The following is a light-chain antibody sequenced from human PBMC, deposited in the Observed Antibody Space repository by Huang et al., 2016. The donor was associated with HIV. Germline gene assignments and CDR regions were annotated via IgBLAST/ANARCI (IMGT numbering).Light chain of an antibody. J-gene: IGKJ1*01. Sequence: DIVMTQSPDSLAVSLGERATISCVSSQSVLSPSNNRNHCAWYQQEPRQPPKLLIYWSSTRESGVPDRFRGSGSATDFTLTSDNLQAEDVALYFCQQYYSIPGFGQGTYVEV. CDR2: WSS. V-gene: IGKV4-1*01. CDR1: QSVLSPSNNRNH. CDR3: QQYYSIPG.